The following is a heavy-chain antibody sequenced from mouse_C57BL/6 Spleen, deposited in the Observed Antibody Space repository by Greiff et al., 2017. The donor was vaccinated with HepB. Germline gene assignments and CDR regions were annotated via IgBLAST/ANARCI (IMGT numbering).Heavy chain of an antibody. V-gene: IGHV1-72*01. CDR1: GYTFTSYW. J-gene: IGHJ1*03. Sequence: QVQLKQPGAELVKPGASVKLSCKASGYTFTSYWMHWVKQRPGRGLEWIGRIDPNSGGTKYNEKFKSKATLTVDKPSSTAYMQLSSLTSEDSAVYYCARSDYGSNNWYFDVWGTGTTVTVSS. CDR2: IDPNSGGT. D-gene: IGHD1-1*01. CDR3: ARSDYGSNNWYFDV.